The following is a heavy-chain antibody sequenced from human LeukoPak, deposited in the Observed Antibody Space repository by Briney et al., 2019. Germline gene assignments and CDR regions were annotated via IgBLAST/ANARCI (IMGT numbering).Heavy chain of an antibody. CDR3: ARRGVVAATSPFRGRLGWFDP. CDR2: IYYSGTT. D-gene: IGHD2-15*01. J-gene: IGHJ5*02. V-gene: IGHV4-39*07. CDR1: GGSISSSPYY. Sequence: TSETLSLTCTVSGGSISSSPYYWGWIRQPPGKGLEWIGSIYYSGTTHYNPSLESRVTISVDTSKNQFSLKLSSVTAADTAVYYCARRGVVAATSPFRGRLGWFDPWGQGTLVTVSS.